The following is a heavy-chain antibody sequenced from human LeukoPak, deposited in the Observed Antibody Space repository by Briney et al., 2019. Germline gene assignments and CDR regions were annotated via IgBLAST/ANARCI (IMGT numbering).Heavy chain of an antibody. J-gene: IGHJ6*02. CDR3: AGSRGHYYGMDV. CDR1: GCTFTSYD. V-gene: IGHV1-8*01. CDR2: MNPNSGNT. Sequence: ASVKVSCKASGCTFTSYDINWVRQATGQGLEWMGWMNPNSGNTGYAQKFQGRVTMTRNTSISTAYMELSSLRSEDTAVYYCAGSRGHYYGMDVWGQGTTVTVSS. D-gene: IGHD5/OR15-5a*01.